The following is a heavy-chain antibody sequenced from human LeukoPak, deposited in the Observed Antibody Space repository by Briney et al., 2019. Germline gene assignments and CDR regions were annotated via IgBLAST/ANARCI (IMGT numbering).Heavy chain of an antibody. J-gene: IGHJ4*02. D-gene: IGHD5-24*01. Sequence: GGSLRLSCAASGFTFDDYGMHWVRQAPGKGLEWVSLISWDGDSIYYADSVKGRFIISRDNSKNSLSLQMSSLRVEDTAFYYCAKDMGDGYRKTGFNYWGQGTLVTVSS. CDR2: ISWDGDSI. V-gene: IGHV3-43D*03. CDR1: GFTFDDYG. CDR3: AKDMGDGYRKTGFNY.